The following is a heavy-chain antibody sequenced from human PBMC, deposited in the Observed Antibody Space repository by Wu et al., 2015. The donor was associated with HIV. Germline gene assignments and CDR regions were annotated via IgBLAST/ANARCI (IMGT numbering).Heavy chain of an antibody. CDR3: ARDFGHDYGDKKEPTIYYYGNGR. CDR1: GYTFTSYG. CDR2: ISAYNGNT. V-gene: IGHV1-18*01. D-gene: IGHD4-17*01. Sequence: QVQLVQSGAEVKKPGASVKVSCKASGYTFTSYGISWVRQAPGQGLEWMGWISAYNGNTNYAQKLQGRVTMTTDTSTSTAYMELRSLRSDDTAVYYCARDFGHDYGDKKEPTIYYYGNGRLGPRDHGQPSP. J-gene: IGHJ6*02.